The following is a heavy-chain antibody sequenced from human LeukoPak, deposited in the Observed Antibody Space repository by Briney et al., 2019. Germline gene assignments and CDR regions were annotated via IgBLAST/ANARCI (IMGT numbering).Heavy chain of an antibody. J-gene: IGHJ4*02. CDR1: GYTLTELS. CDR2: FDPEGGET. Sequence: ASVKVSCKVSGYTLTELSMHWVRQAPGKGLEWMGGFDPEGGETIYAQKFQGRVTMTEDTSTDTAYMELSSLRPEDTAVYYCATFNSYGYCFDYWGQGTLVTVSS. V-gene: IGHV1-24*01. D-gene: IGHD5-18*01. CDR3: ATFNSYGYCFDY.